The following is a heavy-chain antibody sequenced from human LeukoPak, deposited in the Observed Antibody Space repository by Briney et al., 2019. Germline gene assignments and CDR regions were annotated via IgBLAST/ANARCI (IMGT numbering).Heavy chain of an antibody. D-gene: IGHD1-26*01. CDR3: AKSIVGATMGAFDI. J-gene: IGHJ3*02. CDR1: GFTFSDYY. V-gene: IGHV3-11*01. CDR2: ISSSGSTI. Sequence: GGSLRLSCAASGFTFSDYYMSWIRQAPGKGLEWVSYISSSGSTIYYADSVKGRFTISRDNAKNSLYLQMNSLRAEDMALYYCAKSIVGATMGAFDIWGQGTMVTVSS.